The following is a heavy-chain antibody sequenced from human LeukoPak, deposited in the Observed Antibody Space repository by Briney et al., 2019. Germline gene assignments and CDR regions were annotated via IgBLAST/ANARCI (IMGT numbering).Heavy chain of an antibody. CDR3: AKDLAPLGSGSYYIPGVGLNWFDP. D-gene: IGHD3-10*01. CDR2: ISGSGGST. Sequence: PGGSLRLSCAASGFTFSSYAISWVRQAPGKGLEWVSAISGSGGSTYYADSVKGRFTISRDNSKNTLYLQMNSLRAEDTAVYYCAKDLAPLGSGSYYIPGVGLNWFDPWGQGTLVTVSS. CDR1: GFTFSSYA. V-gene: IGHV3-23*01. J-gene: IGHJ5*02.